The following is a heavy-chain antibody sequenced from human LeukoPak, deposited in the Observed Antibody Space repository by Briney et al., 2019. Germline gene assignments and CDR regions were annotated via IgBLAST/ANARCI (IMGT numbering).Heavy chain of an antibody. J-gene: IGHJ6*03. V-gene: IGHV3-21*01. CDR2: ISSSSSYI. D-gene: IGHD6-19*01. CDR3: AKDGNSGWYSYYYMDV. Sequence: GGSLRLSCAASGFTFSSDSMNWVRQAPGKGLEWVSSISSSSSYIYYADSVKGRFTISRDNAKNSLYLQMNSLRAEDTAVYYCAKDGNSGWYSYYYMDVWGKGTTVTISS. CDR1: GFTFSSDS.